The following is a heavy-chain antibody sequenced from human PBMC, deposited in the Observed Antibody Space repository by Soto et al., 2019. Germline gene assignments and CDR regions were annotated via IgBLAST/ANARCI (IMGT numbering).Heavy chain of an antibody. CDR3: AHSLLWFGEPVRSFAY. V-gene: IGHV2-5*02. J-gene: IGHJ4*02. CDR2: IYWDDDK. Sequence: QITLKESGPTLVKPTQTLTLTCTFSGFSLSTSGVGVGWIRQPPGKALEWLALIYWDDDKRYSPSLKSRLTNTKDNPKHQVVLTMPNMDPVDTATYYCAHSLLWFGEPVRSFAYWGQGTLVTVSS. D-gene: IGHD3-10*01. CDR1: GFSLSTSGVG.